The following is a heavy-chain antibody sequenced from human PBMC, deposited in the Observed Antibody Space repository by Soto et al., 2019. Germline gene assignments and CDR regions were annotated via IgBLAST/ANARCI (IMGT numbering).Heavy chain of an antibody. D-gene: IGHD3-10*02. CDR2: IHPMFGAA. J-gene: IGHJ4*02. CDR1: GGTFNTYA. V-gene: IGHV1-69*19. CDR3: AREVHVHTPAFVY. Sequence: QVQLVQSGAEMQKPGSSVKVSCQSSGGTFNTYAMNWVRQAPGQGPEWMGNIHPMFGAANYAPKFQGRVTINADESKGTSYMQLSSLTSEDTALYFCAREVHVHTPAFVYWGQGTLVTVSS.